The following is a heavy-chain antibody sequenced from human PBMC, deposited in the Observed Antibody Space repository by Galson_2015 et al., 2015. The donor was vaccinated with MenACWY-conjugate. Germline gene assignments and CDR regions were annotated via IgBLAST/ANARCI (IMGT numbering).Heavy chain of an antibody. CDR1: GFTFSFHW. J-gene: IGHJ5*01. D-gene: IGHD3-22*01. CDR2: IKQDGSEK. CDR3: ARNLAGQSGGYRWFVS. V-gene: IGHV3-7*03. Sequence: SLRLSCAASGFTFSFHWMSWVRQAPGKGLEWVANIKQDGSEKYYVDSVKGRFIISRDNTKNSLYLQMNSLRGEDTDVYYCARNLAGQSGGYRWFVSWGQGTLVTVSS.